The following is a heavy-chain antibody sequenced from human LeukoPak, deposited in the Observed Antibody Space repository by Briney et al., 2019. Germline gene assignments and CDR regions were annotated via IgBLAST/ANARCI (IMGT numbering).Heavy chain of an antibody. D-gene: IGHD6-19*01. V-gene: IGHV4-39*01. J-gene: IGHJ4*02. CDR3: ARLEQWLGDFYY. CDR2: IYYSGST. Sequence: SETLSLTCTVSGGSISSSSYYWGWIRQPPGKGLEWIGSIYYSGSTYYNPSLKSRVTISVDTSKNQFSLKLSSVTAADTAVYYCARLEQWLGDFYYWGQGTLVTVSS. CDR1: GGSISSSSYY.